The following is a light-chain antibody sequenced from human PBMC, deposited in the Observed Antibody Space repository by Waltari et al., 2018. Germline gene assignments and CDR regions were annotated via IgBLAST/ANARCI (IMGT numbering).Light chain of an antibody. CDR1: KSVSRS. CDR2: DAS. Sequence: EIVLTQSPGTLSLSLGEGATLSCRASKSVSRSLAWYQQKPGQAPRLLIYDASTRATGIPDRFSGSGSGTDFSLTISRLEPEDFAVYYCQKYVSLPATFGQGTTVEIK. V-gene: IGKV3-20*01. CDR3: QKYVSLPAT. J-gene: IGKJ1*01.